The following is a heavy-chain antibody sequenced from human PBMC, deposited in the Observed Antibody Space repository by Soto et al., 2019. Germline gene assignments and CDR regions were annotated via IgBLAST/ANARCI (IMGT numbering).Heavy chain of an antibody. V-gene: IGHV1-3*01. CDR1: GYTFTSYA. CDR2: INAGNGNT. CDR3: ARRERWLANGGAFDI. J-gene: IGHJ3*02. Sequence: QVQLVQSGAEVKKPGASVKVSCKASGYTFTSYAMHWVRQAPGQRLEWMGWINAGNGNTKYSQKFQGRVTITRDTSASTAYMELSSLRSEDTAVYYCARRERWLANGGAFDIWGQGTMVTVSS. D-gene: IGHD6-19*01.